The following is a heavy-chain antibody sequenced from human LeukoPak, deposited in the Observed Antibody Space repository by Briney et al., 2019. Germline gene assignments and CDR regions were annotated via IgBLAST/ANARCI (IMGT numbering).Heavy chain of an antibody. J-gene: IGHJ4*02. CDR2: ISSSSSYI. CDR3: AMATVTTREGYFDY. Sequence: NPGGSLRLSCAASGFTFSSYSMNWVRQAPGKGLEWVSSISSSSSYIYYADSVKGRFTISRDNAKNSLYLQMNSLRGEDTAVYYCAMATVTTREGYFDYWGQGTLVTVSS. CDR1: GFTFSSYS. D-gene: IGHD4-11*01. V-gene: IGHV3-21*01.